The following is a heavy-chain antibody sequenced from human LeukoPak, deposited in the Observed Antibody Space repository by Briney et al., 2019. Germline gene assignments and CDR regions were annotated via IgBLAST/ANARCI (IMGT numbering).Heavy chain of an antibody. V-gene: IGHV4-59*08. CDR1: GGSISSYY. CDR2: IYYSGSA. CDR3: ARHGIGHGMDV. J-gene: IGHJ6*02. D-gene: IGHD1-1*01. Sequence: SETLSLTCTVSGGSISSYYWSWIRQPPGKGLEWIGYIYYSGSANYNPSLKSRVTISVDTSKNQFSLKLSSVTAADTAVYYCARHGIGHGMDVWGQGTTVTVSS.